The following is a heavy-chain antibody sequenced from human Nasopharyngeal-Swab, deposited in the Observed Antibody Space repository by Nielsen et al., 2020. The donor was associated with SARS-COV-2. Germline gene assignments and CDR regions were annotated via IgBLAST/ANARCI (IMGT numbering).Heavy chain of an antibody. CDR1: GFTFSSYA. CDR2: ISGSGGST. CDR3: AKDDRRSQWLVDYYYGRDV. D-gene: IGHD6-19*01. Sequence: GGSLRLSCAASGFTFSSYAMSCVRQAPGKGLEWVSAISGSGGSTYYAHSVKGRFTIPRDNSKNTLYLQMNSLRAEDTAVYYCAKDDRRSQWLVDYYYGRDVWGQGTTVTVSS. V-gene: IGHV3-23*01. J-gene: IGHJ6*02.